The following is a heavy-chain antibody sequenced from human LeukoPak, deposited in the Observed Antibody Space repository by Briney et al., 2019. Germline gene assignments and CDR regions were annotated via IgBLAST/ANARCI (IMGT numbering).Heavy chain of an antibody. D-gene: IGHD1-26*01. V-gene: IGHV4-59*08. Sequence: TXXGXSISSYYWSWVRQPPGKGLEWVGYIYYSGSTNYNPSPKRRVTISVDTSKNPFSLKLSSVTAADTAVYYCARHKWDGYYYGMDVWGQGTTVTVSS. CDR3: ARHKWDGYYYGMDV. CDR1: GXSISSYY. J-gene: IGHJ6*02. CDR2: IYYSGST.